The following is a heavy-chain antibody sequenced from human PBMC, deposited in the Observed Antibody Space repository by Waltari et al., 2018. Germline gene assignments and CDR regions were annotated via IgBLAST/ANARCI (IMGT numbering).Heavy chain of an antibody. V-gene: IGHV2-5*02. J-gene: IGHJ4*02. CDR2: IYWDDDK. Sequence: QITLKESGPTLVKPTQTLTLTCTFSGFSLSTSGVGVGWIRQPPGKALEWLALIYWDDDKRYSRSLKGRLTITKDTAKNQVVLKMTNMDPVDTATYYCAHRRGFGVAKRGYFDYWGQGTLVTVSS. D-gene: IGHD3-3*01. CDR1: GFSLSTSGVG. CDR3: AHRRGFGVAKRGYFDY.